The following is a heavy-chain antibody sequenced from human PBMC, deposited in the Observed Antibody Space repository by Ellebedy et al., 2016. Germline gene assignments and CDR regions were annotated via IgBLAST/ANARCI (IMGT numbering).Heavy chain of an antibody. D-gene: IGHD2-15*01. J-gene: IGHJ6*02. CDR1: GFTFSSYG. CDR3: AKGEAGYCSGGSCYYYYGMDV. Sequence: GESLKISXAASGFTFSSYGMHWVRQAPGKGLEWVAVISYDGSNKYYADSVKGRFTISRDNSKNTLYLQMNSLRAEDTAVYYCAKGEAGYCSGGSCYYYYGMDVWGQGTTVTVSS. V-gene: IGHV3-30*18. CDR2: ISYDGSNK.